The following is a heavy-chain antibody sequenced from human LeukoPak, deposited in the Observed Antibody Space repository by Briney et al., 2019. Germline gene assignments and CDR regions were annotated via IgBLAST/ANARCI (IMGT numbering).Heavy chain of an antibody. V-gene: IGHV3-23*01. D-gene: IGHD6-13*01. CDR3: AKGPAKGYSTSWFDY. CDR1: GFTFSSYG. CDR2: IIESGDGT. J-gene: IGHJ4*02. Sequence: GGSLRLSCAASGFTFSSYGMNWVRQAPEKGLEWVSTIIESGDGTYYADSVKGRFTISRDNSKNTLYLQMNSLRAEDTAVYYCAKGPAKGYSTSWFDYWGQGTLVTVSS.